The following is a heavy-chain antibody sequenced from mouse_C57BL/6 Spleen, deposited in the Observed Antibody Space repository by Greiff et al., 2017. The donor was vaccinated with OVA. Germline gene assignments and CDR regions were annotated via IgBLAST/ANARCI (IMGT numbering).Heavy chain of an antibody. CDR2: IDPEDGET. Sequence: VQLKESGAELVKPGASVKLSCTASGFNIKDYYMHWVKQRTEQGLEWIGRIDPEDGETKYAPKFQGKATITADTSSNTAYLQLSSLTSEDTAVYYCALSVGSSSWFAYWGQGTLVTVSA. CDR1: GFNIKDYY. CDR3: ALSVGSSSWFAY. J-gene: IGHJ3*01. D-gene: IGHD1-1*01. V-gene: IGHV14-2*01.